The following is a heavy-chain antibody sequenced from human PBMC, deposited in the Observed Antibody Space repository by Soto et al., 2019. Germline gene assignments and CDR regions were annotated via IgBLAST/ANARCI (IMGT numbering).Heavy chain of an antibody. CDR1: GFTFSSYG. CDR3: AKDYDFWSGFMDY. D-gene: IGHD3-3*01. V-gene: IGHV3-30*18. J-gene: IGHJ4*02. Sequence: GGSLRLSCAASGFTFSSYGMHWVRQAPGKGLEWVAVISYDGSNKYYADSVKGRFTISRDNSKNTLYLQMNSLRAEDTAVYYCAKDYDFWSGFMDYWGQGTLVTVSS. CDR2: ISYDGSNK.